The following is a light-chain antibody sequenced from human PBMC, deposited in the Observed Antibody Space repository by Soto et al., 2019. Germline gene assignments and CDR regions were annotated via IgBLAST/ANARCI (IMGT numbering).Light chain of an antibody. CDR1: SSNIGAGYD. V-gene: IGLV1-40*01. J-gene: IGLJ1*01. CDR2: GNS. CDR3: QSYDSSLSSYV. Sequence: VLTQPPSVSGAPGQRVTISCTGSSSNIGAGYDVHWYQQLPGTAPKLLIYGNSNRPSGVPDRFSGSQSGTSASLAITGLQAEDEADYYCQSYDSSLSSYVFGTGTKVTVL.